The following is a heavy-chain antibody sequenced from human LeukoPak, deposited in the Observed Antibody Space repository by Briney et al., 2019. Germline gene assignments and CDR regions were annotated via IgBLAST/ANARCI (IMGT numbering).Heavy chain of an antibody. CDR1: GFTFDDYA. Sequence: PGESLRLSCAAAGFTFDDYAMHWVRQAPGKGLEWVSGISWNSGSIGYADSVKGRFTISRDNAKNSLYLQMNSLRAEDMALYYCAKRYSSGRYYFDYRGQGTLVTVSS. CDR3: AKRYSSGRYYFDY. J-gene: IGHJ4*02. D-gene: IGHD6-19*01. CDR2: ISWNSGSI. V-gene: IGHV3-9*03.